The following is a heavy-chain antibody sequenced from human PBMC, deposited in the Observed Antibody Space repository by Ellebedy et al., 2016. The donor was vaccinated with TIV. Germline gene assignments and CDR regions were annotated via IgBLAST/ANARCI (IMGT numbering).Heavy chain of an antibody. CDR1: GGSISSGDYY. Sequence: SETLSLXXTVSGGSISSGDYYWSWIRQPPGKGLEWIGYIYYSGSTYYNPSLKSRVTISVDTSKNQFSLKLSSVTAADTAVYYCAREDAAMVTSYFDYWGQGTLVTVSS. CDR2: IYYSGST. CDR3: AREDAAMVTSYFDY. V-gene: IGHV4-30-4*01. J-gene: IGHJ4*02. D-gene: IGHD5-18*01.